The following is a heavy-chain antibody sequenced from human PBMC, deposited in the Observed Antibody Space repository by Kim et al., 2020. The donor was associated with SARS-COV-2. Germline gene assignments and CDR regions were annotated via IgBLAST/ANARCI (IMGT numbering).Heavy chain of an antibody. CDR1: AGSISSNY. V-gene: IGHV4-59*08. Sequence: SETLSLTCTVSAGSISSNYWSWIRQPPGKGLEWIGYIYYSGSTNYNPSLKSRVPISVDTSKNQFSLKLTSVTPADPAVYYCPATSVGTALGGTLGQGTRV. J-gene: IGHJ5*02. D-gene: IGHD2-21*02. CDR2: IYYSGST. CDR3: PATSVGTALGGT.